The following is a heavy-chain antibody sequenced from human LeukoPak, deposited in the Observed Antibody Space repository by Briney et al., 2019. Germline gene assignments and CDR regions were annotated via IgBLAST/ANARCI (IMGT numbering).Heavy chain of an antibody. D-gene: IGHD1-26*01. V-gene: IGHV3-23*01. J-gene: IGHJ3*02. Sequence: GGSLRLSCAASGFTFSNYAMSWVRQAPGKGLEWVSAVSGSGGSTYHADSVKGRFTISRDNSKNTLYLQMNSLRAEDTAVYYCVYTPTVAFAFDIWGQGTMVTVSS. CDR1: GFTFSNYA. CDR3: VYTPTVAFAFDI. CDR2: VSGSGGST.